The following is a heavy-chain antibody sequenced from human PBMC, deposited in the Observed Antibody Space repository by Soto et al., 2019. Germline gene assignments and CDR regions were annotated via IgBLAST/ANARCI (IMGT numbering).Heavy chain of an antibody. J-gene: IGHJ6*02. CDR2: IYYSGST. Sequence: SETLSLTCTVSGGSISSGGYYWSWIRQHPGKGLEWIGYIYYSGSTYYNPSLKSRVTISVDTSKNQFSLKLSSVTAADTAVYYCARGYVDTAMVTRYYYGMDVWGQGTTVTAP. D-gene: IGHD5-18*01. V-gene: IGHV4-31*03. CDR3: ARGYVDTAMVTRYYYGMDV. CDR1: GGSISSGGYY.